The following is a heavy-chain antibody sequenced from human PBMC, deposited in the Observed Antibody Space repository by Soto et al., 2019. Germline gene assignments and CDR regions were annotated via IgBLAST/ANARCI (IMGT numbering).Heavy chain of an antibody. CDR1: GYTFTSYG. Sequence: ASVKVSCKASGYTFTSYGISWVRQAPGQGLEWMGRISAYNGNTNYAQKLQGRVTMTTDTSTSTAYMELRSLRSDDTAVYYCARDGTPTVVVVAGVGTLAYWGQGTLVTVSS. CDR2: ISAYNGNT. CDR3: ARDGTPTVVVVAGVGTLAY. J-gene: IGHJ4*02. V-gene: IGHV1-18*01. D-gene: IGHD2-15*01.